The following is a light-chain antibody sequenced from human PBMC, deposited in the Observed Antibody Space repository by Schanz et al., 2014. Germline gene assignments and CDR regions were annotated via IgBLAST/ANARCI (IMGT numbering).Light chain of an antibody. Sequence: QSALTQPRSVSGSPGQSVTISCTGTSSDVGGYNYVSWYQQHPGEAPKLLILGDNHRPSGVSNRFSGSKSGNTASLTISGLQAEDEADYYCTSYAGSNNLYVYGTGTKLTVL. J-gene: IGLJ1*01. CDR3: TSYAGSNNLYV. CDR1: SSDVGGYNY. CDR2: GDN. V-gene: IGLV2-11*01.